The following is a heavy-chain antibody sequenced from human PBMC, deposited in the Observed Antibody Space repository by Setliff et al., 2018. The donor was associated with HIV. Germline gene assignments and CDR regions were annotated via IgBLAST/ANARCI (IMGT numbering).Heavy chain of an antibody. V-gene: IGHV1-69-2*01. J-gene: IGHJ4*02. D-gene: IGHD6-19*01. CDR2: VDPEDGET. CDR3: ARQIAVAATPHYFDY. Sequence: GASVKVSCKASGYSFTTYFMHWVRQAPGKGLEWMGRVDPEDGETIYAERFRGRISLTVDKSTGTAYMELNRLRSEDTAVYYRARQIAVAATPHYFDYWGQGTLVTAPQ. CDR1: GYSFTTYF.